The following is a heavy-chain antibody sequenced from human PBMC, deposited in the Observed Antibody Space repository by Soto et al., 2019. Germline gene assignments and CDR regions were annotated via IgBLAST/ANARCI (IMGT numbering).Heavy chain of an antibody. CDR3: ENSNGGDVEYNWFDP. D-gene: IGHD2-21*01. J-gene: IGHJ5*02. V-gene: IGHV3-30*18. CDR1: GFTISSYD. CDR2: ISFDEGHK. Sequence: PLSLTCAVSGFTISSYDILWGCHPQGKGLEWVAVISFDEGHKYYADSVKGRFTISGDNSKNKLYLKMSRLRAEDTAVYYCENSNGGDVEYNWFDPWGQGTLVTVSS.